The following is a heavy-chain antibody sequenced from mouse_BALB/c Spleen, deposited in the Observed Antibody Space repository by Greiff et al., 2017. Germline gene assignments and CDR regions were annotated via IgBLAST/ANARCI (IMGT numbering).Heavy chain of an antibody. CDR2: ISDGGSYT. CDR3: ARDGNSSYYYGSSYNAMDY. D-gene: IGHD1-1*01. CDR1: GFTFSDYY. V-gene: IGHV5-4*02. J-gene: IGHJ4*01. Sequence: LVESGGGLVKPGGSLKLSCAASGFTFSDYYMYWVRQTPEKRLEWVATISDGGSYTYYPDSVKGRFTISRDNAKNNLYLQMSSLKSEDTAMYYCARDGNSSYYYGSSYNAMDYWGQGTSVTVSS.